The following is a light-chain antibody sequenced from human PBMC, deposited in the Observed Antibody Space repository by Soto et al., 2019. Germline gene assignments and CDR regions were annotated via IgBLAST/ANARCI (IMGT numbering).Light chain of an antibody. CDR2: GAS. Sequence: EIVLTQSPGTLSLSPGERATLSCRASQSVSSRLAWYQQRPGQAPRLLISGASSRATGIPDRFSGSGSGTDFTLTISSLQSEDFAVYFCQQYADWPKTFGQGTKVDIK. J-gene: IGKJ1*01. CDR1: QSVSSR. V-gene: IGKV3D-15*01. CDR3: QQYADWPKT.